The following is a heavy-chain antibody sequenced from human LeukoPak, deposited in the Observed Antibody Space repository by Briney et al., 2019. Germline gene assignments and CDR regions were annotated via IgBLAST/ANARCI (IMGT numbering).Heavy chain of an antibody. D-gene: IGHD4-4*01. CDR2: INHSGST. V-gene: IGHV4-34*01. J-gene: IGHJ4*02. CDR1: GGSFSGYY. CDR3: ARAGRYKGYSNYGYFDY. Sequence: PSETLSLTCAVYGGSFSGYYWSWIRQPPGKGLEWIGEINHSGSTSYNPSLKSRVTISVDTSKNQFSLKLSSVTAADTAVYYCARAGRYKGYSNYGYFDYWGQGTLVTVSS.